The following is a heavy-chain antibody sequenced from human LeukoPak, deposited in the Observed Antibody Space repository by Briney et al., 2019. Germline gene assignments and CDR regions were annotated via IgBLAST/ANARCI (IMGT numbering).Heavy chain of an antibody. D-gene: IGHD1-26*01. CDR2: IGTSAGST. CDR1: GFTFSSYA. CDR3: AKKVGGIYAFDI. J-gene: IGHJ3*02. V-gene: IGHV3-23*01. Sequence: GGSLRLSCAASGFTFSSYAMNWVRQAPGKGLERGSGIGTSAGSTSYADSVKGRFTISRDNSRNTLYLQMNSLRVEDTAVYYCAKKVGGIYAFDIWGQGTMVTVSS.